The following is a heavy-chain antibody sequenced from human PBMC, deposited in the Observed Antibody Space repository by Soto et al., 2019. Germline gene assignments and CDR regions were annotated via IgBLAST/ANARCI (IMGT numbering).Heavy chain of an antibody. CDR1: GFTFSSYW. D-gene: IGHD3-22*01. CDR3: AREIAPRVYFDY. V-gene: IGHV3-7*01. J-gene: IGHJ4*02. Sequence: EVQLVESGGGLVQPGGSLRLSCADSGFTFSSYWMSWVRQAPGKGLEWVGNIKQDGSEKYYVDSVKGRVTISRDNAKNSRYLQMNRLRADDTAVYYCAREIAPRVYFDYWGQGTLVTVSS. CDR2: IKQDGSEK.